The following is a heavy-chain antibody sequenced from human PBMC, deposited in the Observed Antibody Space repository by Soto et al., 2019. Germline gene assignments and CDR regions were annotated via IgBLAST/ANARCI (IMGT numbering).Heavy chain of an antibody. V-gene: IGHV1-69*06. D-gene: IGHD2-8*01. CDR3: ARSLGYCTNGVCSFDY. CDR2: IIPIFGTA. CDR1: GGTFSSYA. J-gene: IGHJ4*02. Sequence: ASVKVSCKASGGTFSSYAISWVRQAPGQGLEWMGGIIPIFGTANYAQKFQGRVTITADKSTSTAYMELSSLRSEDTAVYYCARSLGYCTNGVCSFDYWGQGTLVTVSS.